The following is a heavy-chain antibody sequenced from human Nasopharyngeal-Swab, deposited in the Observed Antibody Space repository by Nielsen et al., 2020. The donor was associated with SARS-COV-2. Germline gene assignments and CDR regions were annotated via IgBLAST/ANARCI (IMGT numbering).Heavy chain of an antibody. Sequence: SETLSLTCAVSGYSISSGYYWGWIRQPPGKGLEWIGSIYHSGSTYYNPSLKSRVTISVDTSKNQFSLKLSSVTAADTAVYYCARVFGVVNPYYYYYYMDVWCKGTTVTVSS. CDR1: GYSISSGYY. CDR2: IYHSGST. V-gene: IGHV4-38-2*01. D-gene: IGHD3-3*01. J-gene: IGHJ6*03. CDR3: ARVFGVVNPYYYYYYMDV.